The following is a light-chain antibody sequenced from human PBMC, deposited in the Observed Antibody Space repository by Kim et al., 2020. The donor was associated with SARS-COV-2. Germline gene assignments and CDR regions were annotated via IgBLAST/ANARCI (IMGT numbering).Light chain of an antibody. J-gene: IGLJ2*01. CDR2: GKN. V-gene: IGLV3-19*01. Sequence: ALGQTVRITCQGDSLRSYYASWYQQKPGQAPVLVIYGKNNRPPGIPDRFSGSSSGNTASLTITGAQAEDEADYYCNSRDSSGNHLVFGGGTQLTV. CDR3: NSRDSSGNHLV. CDR1: SLRSYY.